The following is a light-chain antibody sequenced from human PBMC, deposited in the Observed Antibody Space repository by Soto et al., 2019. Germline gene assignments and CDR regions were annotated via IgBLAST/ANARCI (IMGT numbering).Light chain of an antibody. CDR3: QQYNYWPPWT. J-gene: IGKJ1*01. V-gene: IGKV3-15*01. Sequence: TQYKTTLSVSPGERASLSFKASQSVRSNLAWYQQKPGQAPRLLMYDASTRATGIPARFSGSGSGTEFTLTISSLQSEDFAVYYCQQYNYWPPWTFGQGSKVDIK. CDR1: QSVRSN. CDR2: DAS.